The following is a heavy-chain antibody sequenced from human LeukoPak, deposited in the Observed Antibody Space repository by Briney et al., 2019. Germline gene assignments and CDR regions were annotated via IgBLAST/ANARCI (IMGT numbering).Heavy chain of an antibody. V-gene: IGHV3-21*01. Sequence: PGGSLRLSCAASGFTFSSYSMNWVRQAPGKGLEWVSSISSSSSYIYYADSVKGRFTISRDNAKNSLYLQMNSLRAEDTAVYYCARDLYCSSTSCYFHEFYYYYYGMDVWGQGTTVTVSS. CDR1: GFTFSSYS. CDR2: ISSSSSYI. CDR3: ARDLYCSSTSCYFHEFYYYYYGMDV. J-gene: IGHJ6*02. D-gene: IGHD2-2*01.